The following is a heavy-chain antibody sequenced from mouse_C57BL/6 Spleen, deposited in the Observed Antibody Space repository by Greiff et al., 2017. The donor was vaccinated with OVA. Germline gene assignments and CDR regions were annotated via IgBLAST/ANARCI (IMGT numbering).Heavy chain of an antibody. Sequence: ESGAELARPGASVKLSCKASGYTFTSYGISWVKQRTGQGLEWIGEIYPRSGNTYYNEKFKGKATLTADKSSSTAYMELRSLTSEDSAVYFCARRDYGSSYEAMDYWGQGTSVTVPS. CDR2: IYPRSGNT. CDR1: GYTFTSYG. J-gene: IGHJ4*01. CDR3: ARRDYGSSYEAMDY. D-gene: IGHD1-1*01. V-gene: IGHV1-81*01.